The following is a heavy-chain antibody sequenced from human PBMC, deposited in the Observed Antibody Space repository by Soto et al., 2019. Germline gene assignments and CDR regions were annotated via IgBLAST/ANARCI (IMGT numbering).Heavy chain of an antibody. Sequence: EVQLLESGGGLVQPGGSLRLSCAASEFSFGGYAISWVRLAPGKGLEWVSGISGSGSTAFYADSVRGRFTISRDNSKNTLFLQMNSLRAEETAVYYCAKGARGYSPAAMDVWGQGTTVTVSS. CDR1: EFSFGGYA. V-gene: IGHV3-23*01. D-gene: IGHD5-18*01. CDR2: ISGSGSTA. CDR3: AKGARGYSPAAMDV. J-gene: IGHJ6*02.